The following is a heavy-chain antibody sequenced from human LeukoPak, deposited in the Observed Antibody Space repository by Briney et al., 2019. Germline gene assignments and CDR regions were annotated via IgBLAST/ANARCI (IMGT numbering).Heavy chain of an antibody. D-gene: IGHD1-26*01. J-gene: IGHJ4*02. V-gene: IGHV5-51*01. CDR1: GYSFTSYW. Sequence: GESLKISCKGSGYSFTSYWIGWVRQMPGKGLEWMGIIYPGDSDTRYSPSFQGQVTISADKSISTAYLQWSSLKASDTAMYYCARRPCTKGGTVEATTDYWGQGALVTVSS. CDR3: ARRPCTKGGTVEATTDY. CDR2: IYPGDSDT.